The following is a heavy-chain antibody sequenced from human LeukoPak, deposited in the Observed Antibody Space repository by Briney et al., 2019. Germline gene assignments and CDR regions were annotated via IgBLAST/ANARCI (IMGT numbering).Heavy chain of an antibody. D-gene: IGHD2-2*01. CDR3: AALGCSSTSCSPYYYYGMDV. CDR1: GGSFSGYY. J-gene: IGHJ6*04. V-gene: IGHV4-34*01. CDR2: INHSGST. Sequence: SETLSLTCAVYGGSFSGYYWSWIRQPPGKGLEWIGEINHSGSTNYNPSLKSRVTISVDTSKNQFSLKLSSVTAADTAVYYCAALGCSSTSCSPYYYYGMDVWGKGTTVTVSS.